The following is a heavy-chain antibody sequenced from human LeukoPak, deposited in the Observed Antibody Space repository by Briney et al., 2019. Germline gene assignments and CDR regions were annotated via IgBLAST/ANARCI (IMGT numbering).Heavy chain of an antibody. CDR1: GFTFSNYW. J-gene: IGHJ4*02. D-gene: IGHD2-15*01. CDR2: INRDGSAK. V-gene: IGHV3-7*01. Sequence: GGSLRLSCAASGFTFSNYWMAWVRQAPGKGLEWVANINRDGSAKYYADSMKGRFTISRDNAKNSLYLQINSLGVEDTAVYYCADGGRGGYWGQGTLVTVSS. CDR3: ADGGRGGY.